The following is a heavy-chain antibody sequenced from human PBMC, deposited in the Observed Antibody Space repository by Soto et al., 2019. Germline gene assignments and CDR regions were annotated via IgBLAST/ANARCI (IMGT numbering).Heavy chain of an antibody. V-gene: IGHV4-34*01. CDR1: GGSFSGYY. J-gene: IGHJ6*02. D-gene: IGHD3-10*01. CDR2: INHSGST. CDR3: ARVALRWGSGSFFWGLFFGMDV. Sequence: PSETLSLTCAVYGGSFSGYYWSWIRQPPGKGLEWIGEINHSGSTNYNPSLKSRVTISVDTSKNQFSLKLSSVAAADTAVYYCARVALRWGSGSFFWGLFFGMDVLGQGTTVTV.